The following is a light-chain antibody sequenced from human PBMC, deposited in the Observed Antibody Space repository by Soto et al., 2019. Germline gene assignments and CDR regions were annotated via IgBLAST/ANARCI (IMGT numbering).Light chain of an antibody. CDR1: QSVNRN. Sequence: EFVMTQSIATLSVSTRERATLSCRVSQSVNRNLAWYQRKPGQAPRLLMYGASTRATGIPARFSGSGSGTEFTLTISSLQSEDFAFYYCQQYYKWPPWTFGQGTRV. CDR2: GAS. V-gene: IGKV3-15*01. J-gene: IGKJ1*01. CDR3: QQYYKWPPWT.